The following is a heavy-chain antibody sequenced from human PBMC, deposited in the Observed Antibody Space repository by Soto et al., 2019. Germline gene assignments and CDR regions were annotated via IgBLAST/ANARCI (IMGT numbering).Heavy chain of an antibody. D-gene: IGHD4-17*01. Sequence: SETLSLTCTVSGGSISSYYWSWIRQPAGKGLEWIGRIYTSGSTNYNTSFKSRVTMSVDTSKNQFSLKLSSVTAADTAVYYCARDYGDYGEYFQHWGQGTLVTVSS. CDR2: IYTSGST. CDR1: GGSISSYY. V-gene: IGHV4-4*07. J-gene: IGHJ1*01. CDR3: ARDYGDYGEYFQH.